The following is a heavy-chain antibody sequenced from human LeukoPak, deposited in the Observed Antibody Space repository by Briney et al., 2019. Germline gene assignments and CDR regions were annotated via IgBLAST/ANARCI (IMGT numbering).Heavy chain of an antibody. CDR2: IHYSGNT. V-gene: IGHV4-39*01. J-gene: IGHJ4*02. Sequence: SETLSLTCTVSGGSTSSSNFYWGWIRQPPGMGLEWIGGIHYSGNTYYNPSLKSRVTISIDTSKNQFSLKLSSVTAADTAVYYCARLGAGPTYYDFWSGYSSFYFDYWGQGTLVTVSS. D-gene: IGHD3-3*01. CDR1: GGSTSSSNFY. CDR3: ARLGAGPTYYDFWSGYSSFYFDY.